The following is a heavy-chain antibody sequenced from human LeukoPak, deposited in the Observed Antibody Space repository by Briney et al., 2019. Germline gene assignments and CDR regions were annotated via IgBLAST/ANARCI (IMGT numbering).Heavy chain of an antibody. Sequence: GRSLRLSCAASGFTFSSYAMHWVRQAPGKGLEWVAVISYDGSNKYYADSVKGRFTISRDNSKNTLYLQMNSLRAGDTAVYYCARVPNRYCSSTSCYHWFDPWGQGTLVTVSS. J-gene: IGHJ5*02. CDR2: ISYDGSNK. D-gene: IGHD2-2*01. CDR3: ARVPNRYCSSTSCYHWFDP. V-gene: IGHV3-30-3*01. CDR1: GFTFSSYA.